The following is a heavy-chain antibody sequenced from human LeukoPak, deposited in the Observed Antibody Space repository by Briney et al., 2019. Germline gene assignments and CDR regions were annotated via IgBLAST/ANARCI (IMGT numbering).Heavy chain of an antibody. J-gene: IGHJ4*02. CDR2: ISGSGAST. D-gene: IGHD1-26*01. V-gene: IGHV3-23*01. CDR3: AKDVGKWESLHFSDY. Sequence: GGSLRLSCLTSGFTFSTNAMSWVRQAPGKGLEWISGISGSGASTYYADSVTGRFTIPRDNSRNTLYLQMNSLRGDDTAVYYCAKDVGKWESLHFSDYWGQGTLVTVSS. CDR1: GFTFSTNA.